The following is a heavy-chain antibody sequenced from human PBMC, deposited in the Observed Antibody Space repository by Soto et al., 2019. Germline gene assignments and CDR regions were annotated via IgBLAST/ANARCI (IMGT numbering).Heavy chain of an antibody. V-gene: IGHV3-30*03. CDR1: GFNFRTYG. CDR2: ISKDGSHS. Sequence: QVQLVESGGGVVQPGRSLRLSCAASGFNFRTYGIHWVRQAPGKGLEWVALISKDGSHSYYAHSVKGRFTTSRDNSQNKAFLQVNILRADDTAVYFCARGTDYADLGNAEYFHPWGQGTLVTVSS. D-gene: IGHD4-17*01. CDR3: ARGTDYADLGNAEYFHP. J-gene: IGHJ1*01.